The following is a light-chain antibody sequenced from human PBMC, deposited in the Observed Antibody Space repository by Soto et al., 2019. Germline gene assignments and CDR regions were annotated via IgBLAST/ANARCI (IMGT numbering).Light chain of an antibody. J-gene: IGKJ1*01. CDR2: KAS. CDR3: QQYNTYSSGT. V-gene: IGKV1-5*03. CDR1: QSISSW. Sequence: DIQMTQSPSTLSASVGDRVTITCRASQSISSWLAWYQHKPGKAPKLLIYKASSLESGVPSRFSGSGSGTEFTLTIYSLQPDDFATYYCQQYNTYSSGTFGRGTKVEIK.